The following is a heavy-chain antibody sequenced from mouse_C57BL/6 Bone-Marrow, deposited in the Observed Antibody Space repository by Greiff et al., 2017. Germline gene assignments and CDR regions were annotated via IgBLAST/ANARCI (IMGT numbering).Heavy chain of an antibody. V-gene: IGHV1-59*01. Sequence: QVQLQQPGAELVRPGTSVKLSCKASGYTFTSYWMHWVKQRPGQGLEWIGVIDPSDSYTNYNQKFKGKATLTVDTSSSTAYMQLSSLTSEDSAVYYCARRGDYGDVWGTGTTVTVSS. CDR2: IDPSDSYT. CDR1: GYTFTSYW. CDR3: ARRGDYGDV. D-gene: IGHD2-4*01. J-gene: IGHJ1*03.